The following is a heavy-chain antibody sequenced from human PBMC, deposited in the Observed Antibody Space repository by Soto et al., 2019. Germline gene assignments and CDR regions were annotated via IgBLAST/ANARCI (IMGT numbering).Heavy chain of an antibody. D-gene: IGHD4-17*01. CDR2: ISYDGSNK. V-gene: IGHV3-30*03. CDR3: VTNPGPYGDNFDY. CDR1: GFTFSSYG. Sequence: QVQLVESGGGVVQPGRSLRLSCAASGFTFSSYGMHWVRQAPGKGLEWVAVISYDGSNKYYADSVKGRFTISRDNSKNTLYRQMNSLRAEDTAVYYCVTNPGPYGDNFDYWGQGTLVTVSS. J-gene: IGHJ4*02.